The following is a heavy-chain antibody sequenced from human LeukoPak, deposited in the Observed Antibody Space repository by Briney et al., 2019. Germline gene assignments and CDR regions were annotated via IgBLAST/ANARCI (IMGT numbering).Heavy chain of an antibody. D-gene: IGHD3-10*01. CDR3: ARASYSGNRYFDL. Sequence: SETLSLTCTVSGGSISSHYWSWIRQPAGKGLEWFGRIYSSGTTNYNPSLKSRVTMSVDTSKNQFSLKLSSVTAADTAVYYCARASYSGNRYFDLWGRGTLLTVSS. J-gene: IGHJ2*01. CDR2: IYSSGTT. V-gene: IGHV4-4*07. CDR1: GGSISSHY.